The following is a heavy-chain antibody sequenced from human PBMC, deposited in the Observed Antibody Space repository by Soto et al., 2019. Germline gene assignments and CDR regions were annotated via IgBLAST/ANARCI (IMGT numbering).Heavy chain of an antibody. CDR3: ARVRWSYTVNYYYYGMDV. J-gene: IGHJ6*02. D-gene: IGHD1-26*01. V-gene: IGHV1-69*01. CDR1: GGTFSSYA. CDR2: IIPIFGTA. Sequence: QVQLVQSGAEVKKPGSSVKVSCKASGGTFSSYAISWVRQAPGQGLEWMGGIIPIFGTANYAQKFQGRVTFSADESTSTAYMELSSLRSEDTAVYYCARVRWSYTVNYYYYGMDVWGQGTTVTVSS.